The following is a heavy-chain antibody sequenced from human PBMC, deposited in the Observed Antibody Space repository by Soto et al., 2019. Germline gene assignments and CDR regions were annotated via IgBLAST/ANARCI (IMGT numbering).Heavy chain of an antibody. V-gene: IGHV3-7*01. CDR2: INQNGGQK. Sequence: GSLRLSCAASGFRFTSSWMSWVRQAPGKGLEWVAHINQNGGQKYYVDSAKGRFTISRDNAKTSLYLQMNSLRVEDTAVFYCVTWADAADEDYFHHWGQGTLVTVSS. D-gene: IGHD3-16*01. CDR3: VTWADAADEDYFHH. CDR1: GFRFTSSW. J-gene: IGHJ1*01.